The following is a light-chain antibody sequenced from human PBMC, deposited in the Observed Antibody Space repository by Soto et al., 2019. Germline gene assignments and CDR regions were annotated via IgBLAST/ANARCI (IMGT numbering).Light chain of an antibody. Sequence: QSALTQPASVSGSPGQSITISCTGTNSDIGGYNLVSWYQQHPGKAPKLMIYEGTKRPSGVSNRFSGSKSGNTASLTIAGLQAEDEADYYCCSYAGSGTSGYVFGSGTKLTVL. CDR1: NSDIGGYNL. CDR2: EGT. CDR3: CSYAGSGTSGYV. V-gene: IGLV2-23*01. J-gene: IGLJ1*01.